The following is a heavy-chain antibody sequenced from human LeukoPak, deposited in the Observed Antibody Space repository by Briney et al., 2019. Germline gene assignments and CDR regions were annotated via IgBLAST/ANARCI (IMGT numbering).Heavy chain of an antibody. CDR3: ARDSGIAVAGFDP. CDR1: GFTVSSNY. CDR2: IYSGGST. J-gene: IGHJ5*02. D-gene: IGHD6-19*01. V-gene: IGHV3-53*01. Sequence: GGSLRLSCAASGFTVSSNYMSWVRQAPGKGLEWVSVIYSGGSTYYADSVKGRFTISRDNSKNTLYLQMNSLRAEDTAVYYCARDSGIAVAGFDPWGQGTLVTVSS.